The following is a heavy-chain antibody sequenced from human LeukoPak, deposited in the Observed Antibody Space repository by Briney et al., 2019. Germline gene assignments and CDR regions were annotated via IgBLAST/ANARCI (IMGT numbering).Heavy chain of an antibody. D-gene: IGHD3-22*01. Sequence: PGRSLRLSCAASGFTFSNYGMHWVRQAPAKGLEWVAVISYDGSNNYYADSVKGRFTISRDNSKNALYLQMNSLRVEDTAVYYCANENYYDSSGYLDYWGQGTLVTVS. CDR1: GFTFSNYG. CDR3: ANENYYDSSGYLDY. V-gene: IGHV3-30*18. J-gene: IGHJ4*02. CDR2: ISYDGSNN.